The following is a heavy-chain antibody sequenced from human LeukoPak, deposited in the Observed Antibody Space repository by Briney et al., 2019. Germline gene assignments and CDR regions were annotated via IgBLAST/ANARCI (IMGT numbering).Heavy chain of an antibody. Sequence: SETLSLTCTVSGGSISSYYWSWIRQPPGKGLEWIGYIYYSGSTNYNPSLKSRVTISIDTSKNQLSLKLSSVTAADTAVYYCAREGSGSYYSRSAGMDVWGQGTTVTVSS. CDR3: AREGSGSYYSRSAGMDV. D-gene: IGHD3-10*01. CDR2: IYYSGST. V-gene: IGHV4-59*01. J-gene: IGHJ6*02. CDR1: GGSISSYY.